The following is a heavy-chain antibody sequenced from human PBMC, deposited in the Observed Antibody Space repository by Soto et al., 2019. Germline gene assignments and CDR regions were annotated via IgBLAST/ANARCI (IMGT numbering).Heavy chain of an antibody. V-gene: IGHV1-69*02. CDR1: GGTFSSYT. D-gene: IGHD3-16*01. J-gene: IGHJ4*02. Sequence: QVQLVQSGAEVKKPGSSVKVSCKASGGTFSSYTISWVRQAPGQALEWMGRIIPFLGIANYAQKFQGRVTITAAKYTRTAYMELSSLRSEDTAVYYCARGEQDYIWGTLDYWGQGTLVTVSS. CDR3: ARGEQDYIWGTLDY. CDR2: IIPFLGIA.